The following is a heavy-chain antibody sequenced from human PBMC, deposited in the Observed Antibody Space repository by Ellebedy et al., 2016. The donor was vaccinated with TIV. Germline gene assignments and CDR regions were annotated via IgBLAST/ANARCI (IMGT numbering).Heavy chain of an antibody. J-gene: IGHJ6*03. D-gene: IGHD5-18*01. CDR1: GYTFTSYD. CDR2: VNPNSGYT. CDR3: GTPMVGDFSYYYMDV. V-gene: IGHV1-8*01. Sequence: ASVKVSCXASGYTFTSYDIHWVRQAPGQGLEWMGWVNPNSGYTGYAQMFQGRVTMTRNTSINTAYMELRSLRSDVTAVYYCGTPMVGDFSYYYMDVWGKGTTVTVSS.